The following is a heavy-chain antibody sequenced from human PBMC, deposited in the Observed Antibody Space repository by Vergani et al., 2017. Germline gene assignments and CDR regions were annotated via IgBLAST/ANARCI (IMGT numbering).Heavy chain of an antibody. CDR3: ARDTAGMVRGVNRLDDAFDI. CDR1: GYTFTSYG. J-gene: IGHJ3*02. Sequence: QVQLVQSGAEVKKPGASVKVSCKASGYTFTSYGISWVRQAPGQGLEWMGWISAYNGNTNYAQKLQGRVTMTTDTSTSTAYMELRSLRSDDTAVYYCARDTAGMVRGVNRLDDAFDIWGQGTMVTVSS. D-gene: IGHD3-10*01. V-gene: IGHV1-18*04. CDR2: ISAYNGNT.